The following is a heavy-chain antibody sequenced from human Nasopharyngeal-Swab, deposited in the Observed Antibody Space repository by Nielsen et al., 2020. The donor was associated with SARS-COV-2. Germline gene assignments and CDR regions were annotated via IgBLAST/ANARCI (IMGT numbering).Heavy chain of an antibody. V-gene: IGHV3-74*01. D-gene: IGHD6-19*01. Sequence: GESLKISCAASGYSFSSYWMHWVRQAPGKGLVWVSRIDNYGSITDYADSVKGRFTISRDNAKNTLYLQMNSLRGEDTAVYYCARDLSSGWYGSFDYWGQGTLVTVSS. CDR1: GYSFSSYW. CDR2: IDNYGSIT. J-gene: IGHJ4*02. CDR3: ARDLSSGWYGSFDY.